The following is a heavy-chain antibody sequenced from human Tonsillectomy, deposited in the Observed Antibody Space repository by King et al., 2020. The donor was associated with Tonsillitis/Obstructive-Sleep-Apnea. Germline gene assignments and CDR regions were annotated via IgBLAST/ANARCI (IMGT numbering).Heavy chain of an antibody. CDR3: ARRCSGGSCFDY. CDR2: LNAGNGNT. Sequence: QLVQSGAEVKKPGASVKVSCKASGYTFTSYAMHWVRQSPGQRLEWMGLLNAGNGNTKYSKKFQGRVTITRDTSASTAYMELSSLRSEDTAVYYCARRCSGGSCFDYWGQGTLVTVSS. D-gene: IGHD2-15*01. V-gene: IGHV1-3*01. CDR1: GYTFTSYA. J-gene: IGHJ4*02.